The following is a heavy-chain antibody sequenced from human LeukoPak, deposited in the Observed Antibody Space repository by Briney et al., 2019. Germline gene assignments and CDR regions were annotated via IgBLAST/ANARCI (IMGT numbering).Heavy chain of an antibody. CDR2: FDPEAGET. CDR1: GYTLTELS. J-gene: IGHJ4*02. V-gene: IGHV1-24*01. Sequence: GASVRVSCKVSGYTLTELSMHWVRQAPGKGLEWMGGFDPEAGETIYAQKFQGRLTMTEETSTDTAYMELNSLRSDDTAVYYCATDMVGYCNGEGCYSEAYWGQGTLVTVSS. D-gene: IGHD2-15*01. CDR3: ATDMVGYCNGEGCYSEAY.